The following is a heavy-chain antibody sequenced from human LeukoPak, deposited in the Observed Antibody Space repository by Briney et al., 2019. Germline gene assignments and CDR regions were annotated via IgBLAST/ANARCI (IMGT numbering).Heavy chain of an antibody. Sequence: SETLSLTCTVSGGSISSHYWSWIRQPPGKGLEWNGYIYYSGSTNYNPSLKSRVTISVDTSKNQFSLKLSSVTAADTAVYYCARDIAGRNTVAYFDYWGQGTLVTVSS. V-gene: IGHV4-59*11. D-gene: IGHD4-11*01. J-gene: IGHJ4*02. CDR3: ARDIAGRNTVAYFDY. CDR1: GGSISSHY. CDR2: IYYSGST.